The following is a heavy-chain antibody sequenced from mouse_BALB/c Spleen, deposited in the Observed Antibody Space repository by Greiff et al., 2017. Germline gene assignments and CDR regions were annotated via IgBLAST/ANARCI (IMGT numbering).Heavy chain of an antibody. D-gene: IGHD1-1*01. V-gene: IGHV5-6-5*01. CDR1: GFTFSSYA. J-gene: IGHJ4*01. CDR3: ARALLLRYQWAMDY. Sequence: EVKLMESGGGLVKPGGSLKLSCAASGFTFSSYAMSWVRQTPEKRLEWVASISSGGSTYYPDSVKGRFTISRDNARNILYLQMSSLRSEDTAMYYCARALLLRYQWAMDYWGQGTSVTVSS. CDR2: ISSGGST.